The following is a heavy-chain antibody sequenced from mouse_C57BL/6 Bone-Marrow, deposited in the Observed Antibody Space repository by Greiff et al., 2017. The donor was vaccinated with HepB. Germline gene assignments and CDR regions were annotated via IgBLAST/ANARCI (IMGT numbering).Heavy chain of an antibody. CDR2: ISDGGSYT. Sequence: EVKLVEPGGGLVKPGGSLKLSCAASGFTFSSYAMPWVRQTPEKRLEWVATISDGGSYTYYPDNVKGRFTISRDNSKNNLYLQMSHLKSEDTAMYYCARGPLRYYFDYWGQGTTLTVSS. V-gene: IGHV5-4*03. J-gene: IGHJ2*01. D-gene: IGHD1-1*01. CDR1: GFTFSSYA. CDR3: ARGPLRYYFDY.